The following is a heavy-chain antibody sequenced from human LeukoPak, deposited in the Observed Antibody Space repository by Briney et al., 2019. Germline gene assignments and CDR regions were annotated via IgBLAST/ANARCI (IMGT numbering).Heavy chain of an antibody. CDR1: GFAFNSFA. Sequence: GGSLRLSCAASGFAFNSFAMHWVRQAPGKGLEWVAIISYEGSVTYYADSVRGRFTISRDNSKNTLYLQMNSLRAEDTAVYYCAKDRAQWLVFLSTFDYWGQGTLVTVSS. V-gene: IGHV3-30*18. CDR2: ISYEGSVT. D-gene: IGHD6-19*01. J-gene: IGHJ4*02. CDR3: AKDRAQWLVFLSTFDY.